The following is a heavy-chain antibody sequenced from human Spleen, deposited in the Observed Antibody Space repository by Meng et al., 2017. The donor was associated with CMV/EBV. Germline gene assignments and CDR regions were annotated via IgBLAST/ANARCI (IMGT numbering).Heavy chain of an antibody. V-gene: IGHV3-23*01. J-gene: IGHJ4*02. CDR3: AKGHIVVVPPALDY. D-gene: IGHD2-2*01. CDR2: ITNTGANT. Sequence: GGSLRLSCAASGFTFSSYEMNWVRQAPGQGLEWVSTITNTGANTYYADSVKGRFTISRDNSNNTLYLRMNSLRAEDTAVYYCAKGHIVVVPPALDYWGQGTLVTVSS. CDR1: GFTFSSYE.